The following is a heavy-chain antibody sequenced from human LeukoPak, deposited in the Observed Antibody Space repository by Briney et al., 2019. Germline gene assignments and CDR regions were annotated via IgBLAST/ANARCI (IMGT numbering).Heavy chain of an antibody. J-gene: IGHJ3*02. CDR3: APLDRGGAFDI. V-gene: IGHV3-33*01. CDR1: GLTFNTYG. D-gene: IGHD3-16*01. Sequence: GGSLRLSCAASGLTFNTYGMHWVRQAAGKGLEGVAVIWYDGSQKDYADSVKGPFNNSRENSKNMLYPQMNSLRAEDTAVYYCAPLDRGGAFDIWGQGTMVTVSS. CDR2: IWYDGSQK.